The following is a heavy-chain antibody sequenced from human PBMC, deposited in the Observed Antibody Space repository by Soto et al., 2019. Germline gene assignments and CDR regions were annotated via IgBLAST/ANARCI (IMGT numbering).Heavy chain of an antibody. D-gene: IGHD3-9*01. J-gene: IGHJ4*02. CDR2: IIPIFGTA. CDR1: GGTFSSYA. V-gene: IGHV1-69*12. CDR3: ARGPVLRDFDWLTTLDY. Sequence: QVQLVQSGAEVKKPGSSVKVSCKASGGTFSSYAISWVRQAPGQGLEWMGGIIPIFGTANYAQKFQGRVTITADESTRPAYMELSSLRSEDTAAYYCARGPVLRDFDWLTTLDYWGQGTLDTVSS.